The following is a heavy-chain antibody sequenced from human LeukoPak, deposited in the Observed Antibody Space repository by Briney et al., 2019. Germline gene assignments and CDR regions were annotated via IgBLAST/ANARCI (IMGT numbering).Heavy chain of an antibody. J-gene: IGHJ4*02. D-gene: IGHD4-17*01. CDR2: ISSGGAST. CDR1: GITFSSYA. Sequence: PGGSLRLSCVASGITFSSYAMSWVRQAPGKGLEWVSSISSGGASTYYADSVKGRFTISRDNSKSTLYLQMNSLRAEDTAVYYCARSSGNYGIDYWGQGTLVTVSS. V-gene: IGHV3-23*01. CDR3: ARSSGNYGIDY.